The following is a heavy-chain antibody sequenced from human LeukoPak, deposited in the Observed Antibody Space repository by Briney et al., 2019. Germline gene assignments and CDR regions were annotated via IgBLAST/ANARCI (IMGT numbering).Heavy chain of an antibody. CDR1: GFTFSSYT. V-gene: IGHV3-48*04. D-gene: IGHD2-8*01. CDR3: ARGCRTNGVCYTFDQ. J-gene: IGHJ4*02. Sequence: GGSLRLSCAASGFTFSSYTMNWDRQAPGKGLEWVSYISILRTIYYADSVKGRFTISRDNAKNSLYLQMNSLRAEDTAVYYCARGCRTNGVCYTFDQWGQGTLVTVSS. CDR2: ISILRTI.